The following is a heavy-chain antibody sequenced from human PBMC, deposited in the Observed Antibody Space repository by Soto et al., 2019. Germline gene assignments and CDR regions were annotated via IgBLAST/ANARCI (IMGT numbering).Heavy chain of an antibody. CDR1: GGTFSSYA. D-gene: IGHD4-17*01. Sequence: QVQLVQSGAEVKKPGSSVKVSCKASGGTFSSYAISWVRQAPGQGREWMGGIIPIFGTANYAQKFQGRVTITADESTSTAYMELSSLRSEDTAVYYCARDQSDYYVTFLHWFDPWGQGTLVTVSS. J-gene: IGHJ5*02. CDR3: ARDQSDYYVTFLHWFDP. V-gene: IGHV1-69*01. CDR2: IIPIFGTA.